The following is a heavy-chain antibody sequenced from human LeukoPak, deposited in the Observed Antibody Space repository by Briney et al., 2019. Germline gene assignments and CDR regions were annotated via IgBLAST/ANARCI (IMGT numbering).Heavy chain of an antibody. Sequence: GASVKVSCKASGYTFTSYGISWVRQAPGQGLEWMGWISAYNGNTNYAQKLQGRVTMTTDTSTSPAYLELRSLRSADTAVYYCARMGETVTPDLLDYWGQGTLVTVSS. V-gene: IGHV1-18*01. CDR2: ISAYNGNT. CDR3: ARMGETVTPDLLDY. D-gene: IGHD4-17*01. J-gene: IGHJ4*02. CDR1: GYTFTSYG.